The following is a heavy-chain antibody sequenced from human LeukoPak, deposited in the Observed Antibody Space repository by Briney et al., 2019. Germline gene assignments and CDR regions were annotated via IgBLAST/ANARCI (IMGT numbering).Heavy chain of an antibody. CDR3: ARGLENYYDSGSP. CDR1: GGSFSGYY. J-gene: IGHJ3*01. Sequence: SETLSLTCAVYGGSFSGYYWSWIRQPPGKGLEWIGEINHSGSTNYNPSLKSRVTISVDTSKNQFSLQLSSVTAADTAVYYCARGLENYYDSGSPWGQGTMVTVSS. V-gene: IGHV4-34*01. D-gene: IGHD3-22*01. CDR2: INHSGST.